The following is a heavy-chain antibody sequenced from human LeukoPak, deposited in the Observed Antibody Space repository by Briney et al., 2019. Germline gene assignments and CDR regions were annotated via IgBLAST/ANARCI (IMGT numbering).Heavy chain of an antibody. D-gene: IGHD5-12*01. CDR3: ARDSEGGWLWLDV. Sequence: GGSLRLSCAASGFTFDDYGMSWVRQAPGKGLEWVTGINWNGGSTGCADSVKGRFTISRDNSKNTLYLQMNSLRAEDTAVYYCARDSEGGWLWLDVWGKGTTVTVSS. V-gene: IGHV3-20*04. J-gene: IGHJ6*04. CDR2: INWNGGST. CDR1: GFTFDDYG.